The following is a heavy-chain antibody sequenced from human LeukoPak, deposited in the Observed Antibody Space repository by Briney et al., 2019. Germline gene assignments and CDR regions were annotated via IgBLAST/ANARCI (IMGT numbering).Heavy chain of an antibody. CDR3: TRHFEGNYYYYLDV. J-gene: IGHJ6*03. V-gene: IGHV3-49*04. CDR1: GFTVSCNY. Sequence: GGSLRLSCAASGFTVSCNYMGWVRQAPGKGRHWVGFIRSSPFERTTEYAASVQDRFTISRDDSKSIDYLQMNSLETDDTAVYYCTRHFEGNYYYYLDVWGKGTTVSVSS. CDR2: IRSSPFERTT. D-gene: IGHD3-3*02.